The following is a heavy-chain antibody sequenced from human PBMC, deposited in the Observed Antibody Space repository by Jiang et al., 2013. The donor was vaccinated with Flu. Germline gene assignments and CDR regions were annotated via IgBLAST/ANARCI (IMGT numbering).Heavy chain of an antibody. D-gene: IGHD3-3*01. CDR3: AKSPGLPYDLSSGTYYFDS. CDR1: GFTFNTYA. J-gene: IGHJ4*02. V-gene: IGHV3-23*01. CDR2: ISRSGDDGT. Sequence: VQLLESGGGLVQPGGSLRLSCAASGFTFNTYAMTWVRQAPGKGLEWVSTISRSGDDGTYYADSAKGRFTISRDNPKNTLFLLMNSLRAEDTALYYCAKSPGLPYDLSSGTYYFDSWGQGTLVTVSS.